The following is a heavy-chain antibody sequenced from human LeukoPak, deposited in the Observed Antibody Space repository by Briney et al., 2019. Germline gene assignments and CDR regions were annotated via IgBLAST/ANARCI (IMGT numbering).Heavy chain of an antibody. CDR2: ISYDGSTK. CDR3: AKAYCTGGSCYGRYYYGMDV. J-gene: IGHJ6*02. V-gene: IGHV3-30*18. Sequence: GESLRLSCAASGFTFSTYAIHWVRQAPGKGPEWLAVISYDGSTKYYADSVKGRFTISRDNSKNTMYLQMDSPRPEDTAVFYCAKAYCTGGSCYGRYYYGMDVWGQGTTVTVSS. CDR1: GFTFSTYA. D-gene: IGHD2-15*01.